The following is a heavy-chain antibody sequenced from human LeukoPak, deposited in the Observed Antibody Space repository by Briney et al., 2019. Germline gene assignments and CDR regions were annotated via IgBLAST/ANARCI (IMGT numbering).Heavy chain of an antibody. CDR2: ISDSSSYI. V-gene: IGHV3-21*01. CDR3: ARAGFLITFGGVIS. CDR1: GFTFSTYN. Sequence: GGSLRLSCEASGFTFSTYNMNWVRQAPGKGLEWVSSISDSSSYIYYADSVKGRFTISRDNAKSSLYLQMNSLRAEDTAIYYCARAGFLITFGGVISWGQGTLVTVSS. J-gene: IGHJ5*02. D-gene: IGHD3-16*02.